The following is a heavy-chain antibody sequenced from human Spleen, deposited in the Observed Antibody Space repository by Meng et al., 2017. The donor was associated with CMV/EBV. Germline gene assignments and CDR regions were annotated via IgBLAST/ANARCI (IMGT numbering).Heavy chain of an antibody. CDR3: ATYSRAPAALLAYFNH. V-gene: IGHV3-30*09. D-gene: IGHD6-13*01. Sequence: GGSLRLSCAASRLTFSNYAMHWVRQAPGKGLEWVAIISHDGNNKDYADSVKGRFAISRDNRKSTLYLQMSSLRAEDTAVYYCATYSRAPAALLAYFNHWGLGTLVTVSS. CDR1: RLTFSNYA. CDR2: ISHDGNNK. J-gene: IGHJ1*01.